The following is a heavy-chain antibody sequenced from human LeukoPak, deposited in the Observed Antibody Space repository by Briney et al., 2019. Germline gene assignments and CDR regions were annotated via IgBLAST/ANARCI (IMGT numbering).Heavy chain of an antibody. J-gene: IGHJ6*02. CDR2: ISSTGST. CDR1: GGSISSGGHY. V-gene: IGHV4-61*02. D-gene: IGHD2-21*02. Sequence: SEALSLTCTVSGGSISSGGHYWSWIRQPAGKGLEYLGRISSTGSTNYNPSLRSRVTISADTSKNHYSLKLTSVTAADTAVYYCARTGGDCSSGLCYYAMDVWGQGTTVTVSS. CDR3: ARTGGDCSSGLCYYAMDV.